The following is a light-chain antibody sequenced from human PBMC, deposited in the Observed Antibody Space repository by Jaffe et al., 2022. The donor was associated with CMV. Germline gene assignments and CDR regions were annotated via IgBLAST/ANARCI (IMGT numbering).Light chain of an antibody. J-gene: IGLJ1*01. Sequence: QSALTQPASVSGSPGQSITISCTGTSSDVGDYKYVSWYQQHPAKAPKLMIFDVSNRPSGVSNRFSGSKSGNTASLTISGLQAEDEANYYCSSFTSSSTYVFGTGTEVTVL. CDR1: SSDVGDYKY. CDR2: DVS. V-gene: IGLV2-14*03. CDR3: SSFTSSSTYV.